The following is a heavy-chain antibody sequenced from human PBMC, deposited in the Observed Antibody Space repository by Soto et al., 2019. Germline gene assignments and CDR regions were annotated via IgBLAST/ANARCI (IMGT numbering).Heavy chain of an antibody. J-gene: IGHJ4*02. CDR3: AKHQTPSYYYDTRGYPLDF. Sequence: GGALGLSCSASGFTFSNYDMHWVRQAPGKGLEWVAVISHDGNNRVYSDSVKGRFTISRDNPKNTLYLQMNSLRDEDTAVYYCAKHQTPSYYYDTRGYPLDFWGQGTLVTVSS. CDR1: GFTFSNYD. D-gene: IGHD3-22*01. CDR2: ISHDGNNR. V-gene: IGHV3-30*18.